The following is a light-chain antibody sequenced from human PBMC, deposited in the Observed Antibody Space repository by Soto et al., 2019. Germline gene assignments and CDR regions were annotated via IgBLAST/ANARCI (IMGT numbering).Light chain of an antibody. CDR3: SSYAGTNNRYV. CDR2: EVN. V-gene: IGLV2-8*01. J-gene: IGLJ1*01. Sequence: QSALTQPPSASGSPGQSVTISCTGTGSDIGGYNFVSWYQQHPGKVPKLIIYEVNKRPSGVPDRFSGSKSGNTASLTVSGLQADDEADYYCSSYAGTNNRYVFGTGTKGHRP. CDR1: GSDIGGYNF.